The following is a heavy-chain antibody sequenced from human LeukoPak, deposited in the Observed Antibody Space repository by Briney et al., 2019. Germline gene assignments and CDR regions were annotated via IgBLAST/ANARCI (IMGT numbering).Heavy chain of an antibody. J-gene: IGHJ6*02. V-gene: IGHV5-51*01. Sequence: GESLKISCKGSGYSFTSYWICWVRQMPGKGLEWMGIIYPGDSDTRYSPSFQGQVTISADKSISTAYLQWSSLKASDTAMYYCARQAPSIAARYYYYGMDVWGQGTTVTASS. D-gene: IGHD6-6*01. CDR1: GYSFTSYW. CDR3: ARQAPSIAARYYYYGMDV. CDR2: IYPGDSDT.